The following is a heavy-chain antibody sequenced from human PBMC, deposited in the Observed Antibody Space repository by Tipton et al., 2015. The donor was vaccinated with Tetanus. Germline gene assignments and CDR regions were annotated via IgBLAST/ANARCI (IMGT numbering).Heavy chain of an antibody. Sequence: SLRLSCAASGFTLSTYAMAWVRQAPGKGLECVSSISGSGRTTSYADSVKGRFTISRDNSKNTLYLQMNSLRAEDTAVYYCAKALYGGCDYWGQGTLVTVSS. D-gene: IGHD3-16*01. CDR1: GFTLSTYA. V-gene: IGHV3-23*01. CDR3: AKALYGGCDY. J-gene: IGHJ4*02. CDR2: ISGSGRTT.